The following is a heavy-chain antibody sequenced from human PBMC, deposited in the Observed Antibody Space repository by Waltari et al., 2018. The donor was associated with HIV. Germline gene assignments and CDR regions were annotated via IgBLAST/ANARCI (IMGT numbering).Heavy chain of an antibody. D-gene: IGHD6-25*01. CDR2: ISDSGRST. J-gene: IGHJ2*01. CDR1: GFRFSEYA. CDR3: AARGFSR. V-gene: IGHV3-23*01. Sequence: VQLLESGGGLVKPVGYLRLSCAALGFRFSEYAMRWGRQAPGKGPEWIAGISDSGRSTYYTDSVRGRFTISRDGSKSTVYLQMNGLRVDDTAVYYCAARGFSRWGRGTLVTVSS.